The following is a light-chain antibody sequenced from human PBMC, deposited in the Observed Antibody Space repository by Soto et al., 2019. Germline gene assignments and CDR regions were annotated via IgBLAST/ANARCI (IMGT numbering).Light chain of an antibody. J-gene: IGKJ1*01. CDR2: AAS. Sequence: DIQMTHSRSSLSASVGDGVTITGRASRSITNYLNWYRQKPGKAPKLLLYAASSLQSGVPSRFGGSGSGTEFTLTSSTLQPEDFATCDCQQRYSTPLTFGQATQVEIK. CDR3: QQRYSTPLT. CDR1: RSITNY. V-gene: IGKV1-39*01.